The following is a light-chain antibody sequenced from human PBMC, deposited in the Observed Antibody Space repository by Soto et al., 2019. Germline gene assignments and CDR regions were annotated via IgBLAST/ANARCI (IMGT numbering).Light chain of an antibody. CDR3: QQIYSIPIT. V-gene: IGKV1-39*01. CDR2: AAS. Sequence: DIQMTQSPFSLSASVADRVTITCRTSQSISSDLNWYQQKAGKAPKLLIYAASSLQSGVPSRFSGSGSGTHFTLTISSLQPEDFATYYCQQIYSIPITFGQGTRVEIK. CDR1: QSISSD. J-gene: IGKJ5*01.